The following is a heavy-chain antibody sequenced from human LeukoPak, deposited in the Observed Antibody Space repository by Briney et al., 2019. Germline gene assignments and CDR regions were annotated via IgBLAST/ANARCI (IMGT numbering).Heavy chain of an antibody. Sequence: PGGSLRLSCAASGFTFSNYWMIWVRQAPREGLEWVGKIKQDGSVKRYADSVRGRFSISRDNAQTSLYLQMNSLRAEDTAVYYCARASDPWLQLTWGQGTLVTVSS. V-gene: IGHV3-7*05. CDR1: GFTFSNYW. CDR3: ARASDPWLQLT. J-gene: IGHJ5*02. CDR2: IKQDGSVK. D-gene: IGHD5-24*01.